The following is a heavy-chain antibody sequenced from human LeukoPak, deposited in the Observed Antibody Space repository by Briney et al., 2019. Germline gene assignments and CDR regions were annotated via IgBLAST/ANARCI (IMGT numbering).Heavy chain of an antibody. CDR3: AKDRHSNFDY. CDR2: IYSGGST. CDR1: GFTVSSNY. V-gene: IGHV3-53*05. D-gene: IGHD4-11*01. J-gene: IGHJ4*02. Sequence: QPGGSLRLSCAASGFTVSSNYMSWVRQAPGKGLEWVSVIYSGGSTYYADSVKGRFTISRDNSKNTLYLQMNSLRAEDAAVYYCAKDRHSNFDYWGQGTLVTVSS.